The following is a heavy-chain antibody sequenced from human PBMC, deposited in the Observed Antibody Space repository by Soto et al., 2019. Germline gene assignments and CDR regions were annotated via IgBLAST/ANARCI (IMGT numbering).Heavy chain of an antibody. CDR2: INRSEGT. Sequence: SETLSLTCAFYGGSFNGYYWTWIRQPPGKGLEWIGEINRSEGTNYNPSLESRVAISVDTSKNQFSLKLSSATAADTAVYFCAGAPLARGLFARRTHYFVFWGQGTPVTVSS. CDR1: GGSFNGYY. J-gene: IGHJ4*02. V-gene: IGHV4-34*01. CDR3: AGAPLARGLFARRTHYFVF. D-gene: IGHD3-10*01.